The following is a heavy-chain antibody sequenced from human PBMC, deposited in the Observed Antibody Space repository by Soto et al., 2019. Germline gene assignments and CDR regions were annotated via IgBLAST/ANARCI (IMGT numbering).Heavy chain of an antibody. J-gene: IGHJ4*02. CDR2: IHTDGSTT. V-gene: IGHV3-74*01. Sequence: GGSLRLSCAASGFTLSSYWMHWVRQAPGKGLVWVSRIHTDGSTTYYADSVKGRFTISRDNAKNTLYLQMNSLRAEDTAVYYCARGGLNWNDFDYWGQGTLVTVSS. CDR1: GFTLSSYW. CDR3: ARGGLNWNDFDY. D-gene: IGHD1-20*01.